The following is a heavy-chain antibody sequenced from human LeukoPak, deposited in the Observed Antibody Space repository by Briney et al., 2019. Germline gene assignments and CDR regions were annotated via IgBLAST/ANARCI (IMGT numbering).Heavy chain of an antibody. CDR2: MSPNGDST. V-gene: IGHV1-46*01. CDR3: ARDDSGTVKVECSGACYWWFDP. J-gene: IGHJ5*02. CDR1: GYAFTKFY. Sequence: ASVKVSCKASGYAFTKFYMHWVRQAPGHGLEWMGLMSPNGDSTLYSQKFQGRGTMTRYPSTSTDYMELSSLRYEHTAVYYCARDDSGTVKVECSGACYWWFDPWGQGTLVTVSS. D-gene: IGHD6-19*01.